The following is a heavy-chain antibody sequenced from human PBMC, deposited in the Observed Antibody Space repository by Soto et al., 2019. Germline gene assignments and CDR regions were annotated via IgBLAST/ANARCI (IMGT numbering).Heavy chain of an antibody. CDR1: VFTFSRSS. Sequence: GGSLRLSCAASVFTFSRSSMRWVRHAPGKGLEWVSAISRHCGSTHYSDSVNGRFTISRDNSKNTLYLKMNSLRAEDTAAYYCAKLQACSDGPGAYFDDWGQGTLVTVSS. CDR3: AKLQACSDGPGAYFDD. V-gene: IGHV3-23*01. D-gene: IGHD5-18*01. J-gene: IGHJ4*02. CDR2: ISRHCGST.